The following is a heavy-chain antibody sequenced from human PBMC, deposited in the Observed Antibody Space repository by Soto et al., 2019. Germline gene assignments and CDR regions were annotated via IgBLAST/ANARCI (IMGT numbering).Heavy chain of an antibody. CDR2: IYTTGST. V-gene: IGHV4-4*07. Sequence: SETLSLTCTVSGGSISSYYWSWIRQPAGKGLEWIGRIYTTGSTNYNPSLKSRVTMSVDTSKNQFSLNLSSVTAADAAIYYCAREYSSSSGRTLDIWGHGTMVTVSS. D-gene: IGHD6-6*01. CDR3: AREYSSSSGRTLDI. J-gene: IGHJ3*02. CDR1: GGSISSYY.